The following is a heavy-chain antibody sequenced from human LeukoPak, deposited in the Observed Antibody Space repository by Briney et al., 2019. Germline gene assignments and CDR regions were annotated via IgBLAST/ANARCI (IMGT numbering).Heavy chain of an antibody. CDR1: GFTFGDYA. Sequence: GGSLRLSCTASGFTFGDYAMSWFRQAPGKGLEWVGFIRSKAYGGTTEYAASVKGRFTISRDDFKSIAYLQMNSLKTEDTAVYYCTRVTATTVTIGPPKIWGQGTLVTVSS. D-gene: IGHD4-17*01. J-gene: IGHJ4*02. V-gene: IGHV3-49*03. CDR3: TRVTATTVTIGPPKI. CDR2: IRSKAYGGTT.